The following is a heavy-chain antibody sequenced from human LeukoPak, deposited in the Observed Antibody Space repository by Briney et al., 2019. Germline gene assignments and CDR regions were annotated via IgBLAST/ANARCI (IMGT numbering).Heavy chain of an antibody. J-gene: IGHJ4*02. CDR2: IYYSGST. Sequence: SETLSLTCTVSGGSVSSGSYYWSWIRQPPGKGLEWIGYIYYSGSTNYNPSLKSRVTISVDTSKNQFSLKLSSVTAADTAVYYCARQGYSYGYLFDYWGQGTLVTVSP. CDR1: GGSVSSGSYY. D-gene: IGHD5-18*01. CDR3: ARQGYSYGYLFDY. V-gene: IGHV4-61*01.